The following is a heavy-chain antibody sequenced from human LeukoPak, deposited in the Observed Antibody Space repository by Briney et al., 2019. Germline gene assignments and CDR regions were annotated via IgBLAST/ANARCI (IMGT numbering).Heavy chain of an antibody. CDR1: GGSFSGYY. V-gene: IGHV4-59*01. D-gene: IGHD6-19*01. Sequence: PSETLSLTCAVYGGSFSGYYWSWIRQPPGKGLEWIGYIYYSGSTNYNPSLKSRVTISVDTSKNQFSLKLSSVTAADTAVYYCARSPGYSSGWHDYWGQGTLVTVSS. J-gene: IGHJ4*02. CDR3: ARSPGYSSGWHDY. CDR2: IYYSGST.